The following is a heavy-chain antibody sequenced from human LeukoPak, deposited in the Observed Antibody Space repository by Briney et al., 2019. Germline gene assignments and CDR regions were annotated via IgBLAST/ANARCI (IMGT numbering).Heavy chain of an antibody. D-gene: IGHD2-2*01. CDR2: ISAYNGNT. J-gene: IGHJ4*02. V-gene: IGHV1-18*01. CDR1: GYTFTSYG. Sequence: ASVKVSCKASGYTFTSYGISWMRQAPGQGLEWMGCISAYNGNTNYAQKLQGRVTMTTDTSTSTAYMELRSLRSDDTAVYYCAREGDIVVVPAPLDYWGQGTLVTVSS. CDR3: AREGDIVVVPAPLDY.